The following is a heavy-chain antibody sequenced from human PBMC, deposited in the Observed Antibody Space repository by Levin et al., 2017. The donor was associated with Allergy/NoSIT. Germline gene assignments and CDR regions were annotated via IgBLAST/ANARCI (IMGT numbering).Heavy chain of an antibody. V-gene: IGHV3-30*18. CDR3: ANLYGGDFDY. Sequence: HPGGSLRLSCAASGFTFSSYGMHWVRQAPGKGLEWVAVISYDGSNKYYADSVKGRFTISRDNSKNTLYLQMNSLRAEDTAVYYCANLYGGDFDYWGQGTLVTVSS. CDR2: ISYDGSNK. J-gene: IGHJ4*02. CDR1: GFTFSSYG. D-gene: IGHD2-21*01.